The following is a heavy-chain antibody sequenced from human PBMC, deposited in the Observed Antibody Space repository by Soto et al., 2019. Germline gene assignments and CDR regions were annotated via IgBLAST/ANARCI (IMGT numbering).Heavy chain of an antibody. V-gene: IGHV1-69*01. CDR2: IIPIFGTA. Sequence: QVQLVQSGAEVKKPGSSVKVSCKASGGTFSSYAISWVRQAPGQGLEWMGGIIPIFGTANYAQKFQGRVTITADESTSTAYMELGSLRAEDTAVYYCARDPTRIAAAGSYYYDGMDVWGQGTTVTVSS. J-gene: IGHJ6*02. CDR1: GGTFSSYA. D-gene: IGHD6-13*01. CDR3: ARDPTRIAAAGSYYYDGMDV.